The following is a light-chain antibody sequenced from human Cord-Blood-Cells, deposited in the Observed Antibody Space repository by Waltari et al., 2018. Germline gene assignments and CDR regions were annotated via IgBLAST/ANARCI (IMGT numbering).Light chain of an antibody. J-gene: IGLJ3*02. Sequence: QSALTQPASVSGSPGQSITISCTGTSSDVGGYNYVSWYQQHPGKAPKLMIYDVSNRPSGVSNRFSGSQSGNTASLTISGLQAEDEADYYCSSYTSRRPRVFGGGTKLAVL. CDR3: SSYTSRRPRV. CDR1: SSDVGGYNY. CDR2: DVS. V-gene: IGLV2-14*01.